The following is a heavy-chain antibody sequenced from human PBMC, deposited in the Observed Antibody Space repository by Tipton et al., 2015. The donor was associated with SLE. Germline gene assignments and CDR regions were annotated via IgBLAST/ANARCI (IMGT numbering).Heavy chain of an antibody. D-gene: IGHD1-14*01. CDR1: GYTFTDFG. CDR2: ISAYNGKT. Sequence: QLVQSGAEVKKPGASVTVSCQASGYTFTDFGVTWVRQAPGQGLEWVGWISAYNGKTNYAQMGEGRVTMSTDTSTNKAFMELRSLRSDDTAVYYCTRDTRYHHASDVCGQGTLVTFSS. CDR3: TRDTRYHHASDV. J-gene: IGHJ4*02. V-gene: IGHV1-18*01.